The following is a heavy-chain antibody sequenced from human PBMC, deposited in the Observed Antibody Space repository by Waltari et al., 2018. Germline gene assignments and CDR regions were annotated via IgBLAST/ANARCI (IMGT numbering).Heavy chain of an antibody. Sequence: QLQLQESGPGLVKPSETLSLTCTVSGGSISSSSYYWGWIRQPPGKGLEWIGSIYYSGSTYYNPSLKSRVTISVDTSKNQFSLKLSSVTAADTAVYYCARQYCSSTSCPGYFDYWGQGTLVTVSS. CDR2: IYYSGST. D-gene: IGHD2-2*01. CDR3: ARQYCSSTSCPGYFDY. CDR1: GGSISSSSYY. V-gene: IGHV4-39*07. J-gene: IGHJ4*02.